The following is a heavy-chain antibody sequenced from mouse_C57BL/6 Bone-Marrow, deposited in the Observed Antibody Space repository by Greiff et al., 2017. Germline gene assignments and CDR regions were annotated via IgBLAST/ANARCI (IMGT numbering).Heavy chain of an antibody. CDR2: ISYDGSN. J-gene: IGHJ2*01. CDR3: ARDGGYYDY. V-gene: IGHV3-6*01. Sequence: EVHLVESGPGLVKPSQSLSLTCSVTGYSITSGYYWNWIRQFPGNKLEWMGYISYDGSNNYNPSLKNRISITRDTSKNQFFLKLNSVTTEDTATYYCARDGGYYDYWGQGTTLTVSS. D-gene: IGHD2-3*01. CDR1: GYSITSGYY.